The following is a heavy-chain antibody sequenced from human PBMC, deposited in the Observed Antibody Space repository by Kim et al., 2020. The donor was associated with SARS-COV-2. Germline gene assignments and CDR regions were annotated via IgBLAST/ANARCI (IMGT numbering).Heavy chain of an antibody. J-gene: IGHJ4*02. D-gene: IGHD6-13*01. V-gene: IGHV3-23*01. CDR1: GFTFSSYA. CDR2: ISGSGGST. Sequence: VGSLRLSCAASGFTFSSYAMSWVRQAPGKGLEWVSAISGSGGSTHYADSVKGRFTISRDNSKNTLYLQMNSLRAEDTAVYYCAKTLPAAGTSASFDYWGQGTLVTVSS. CDR3: AKTLPAAGTSASFDY.